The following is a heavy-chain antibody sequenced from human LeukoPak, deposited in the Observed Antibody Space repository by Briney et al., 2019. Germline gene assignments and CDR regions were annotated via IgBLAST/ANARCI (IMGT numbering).Heavy chain of an antibody. D-gene: IGHD6-13*01. CDR2: IIPTFGTA. J-gene: IGHJ4*02. V-gene: IGHV1-69*05. CDR1: GGTFSSYA. Sequence: SVKVPCKASGGTFSSYAISWVRQAPGQGLEWMGGIIPTFGTANYAQKFQGRVTITTDESTSTAYMELSSLRSEDTAVYYCASQQQLVEYFDYWGQGTLVTVSS. CDR3: ASQQQLVEYFDY.